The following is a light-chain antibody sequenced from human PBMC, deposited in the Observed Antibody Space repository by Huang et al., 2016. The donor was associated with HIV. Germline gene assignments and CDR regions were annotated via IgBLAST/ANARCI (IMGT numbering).Light chain of an antibody. V-gene: IGKV3-15*01. Sequence: EIVMTQSPATLSVSPGERATLSCRASQRVSNEVAWYQQKPGQAPRLLIYGASTRATAIPARFSGSGSGTEFTLTISGLQSEDFAVYYCQQYNNWPPMTFGQGTKVEIK. J-gene: IGKJ1*01. CDR3: QQYNNWPPMT. CDR1: QRVSNE. CDR2: GAS.